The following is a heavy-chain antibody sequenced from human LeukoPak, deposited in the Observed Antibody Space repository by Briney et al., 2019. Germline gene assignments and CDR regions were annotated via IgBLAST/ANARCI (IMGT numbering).Heavy chain of an antibody. J-gene: IGHJ1*01. Sequence: PSETLSLTCTVSGIPISGSYYYWGWNRQPPGKGLEWIGSLYYSRYTYYNPSLKSRVTISVDTSKNQFSLSLSTGTAADRTLKASDSAIYYFGVVATAAHNGAEYFHQWGQGTLVTVTS. CDR2: LYYSRYT. V-gene: IGHV4-39*01. D-gene: IGHD3-3*01. CDR3: DSAIYYFGVVATAAHNGAEYFHQ. CDR1: GIPISGSYYY.